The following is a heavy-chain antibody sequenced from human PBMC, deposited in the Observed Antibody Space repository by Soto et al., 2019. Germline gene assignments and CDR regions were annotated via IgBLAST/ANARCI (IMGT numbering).Heavy chain of an antibody. Sequence: GGSLRLSCAASGFTFDDYAMHWVRQAPGKGLEWVSGISWNSGSIGYADSVKGRFTISRDNAKNSLYLQMNSLRAEDTALYYCAKDGANYYGSGSRTTLGMDVWGKGTTVTVSS. CDR1: GFTFDDYA. CDR3: AKDGANYYGSGSRTTLGMDV. J-gene: IGHJ6*03. CDR2: ISWNSGSI. V-gene: IGHV3-9*01. D-gene: IGHD3-10*01.